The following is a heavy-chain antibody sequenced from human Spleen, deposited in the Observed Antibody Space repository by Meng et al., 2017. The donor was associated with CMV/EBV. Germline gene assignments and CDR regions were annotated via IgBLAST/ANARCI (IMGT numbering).Heavy chain of an antibody. V-gene: IGHV3-30-3*01. J-gene: IGHJ4*02. D-gene: IGHD2-2*01. CDR3: ASPRGSGCSGTSCRTFDY. CDR2: ISDDVTTK. Sequence: GGSLRLSCAASGFTFSTYVMHWVRQAPGKGLEWVSVISDDVTTKYYANSVKGRFTISRDNSRNTLYLQMNSLRPEDTAVYYCASPRGSGCSGTSCRTFDYWGQGTLVTVSS. CDR1: GFTFSTYV.